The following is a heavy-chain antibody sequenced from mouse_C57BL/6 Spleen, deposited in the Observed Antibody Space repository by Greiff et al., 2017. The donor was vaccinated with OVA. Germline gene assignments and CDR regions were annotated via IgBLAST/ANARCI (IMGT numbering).Heavy chain of an antibody. Sequence: VQLQQPGAELVMPGASVKLSCKASGYTFTSYWMHWVKQRPGQGLEWIGEIDPSDSYTNYNQKFKGKSTLTVDKSSSTAYMQLSSLTSEDSAVYYCARKRYYGTDYWGQGTTLTVSS. CDR2: IDPSDSYT. D-gene: IGHD1-1*01. CDR1: GYTFTSYW. V-gene: IGHV1-69*01. CDR3: ARKRYYGTDY. J-gene: IGHJ2*01.